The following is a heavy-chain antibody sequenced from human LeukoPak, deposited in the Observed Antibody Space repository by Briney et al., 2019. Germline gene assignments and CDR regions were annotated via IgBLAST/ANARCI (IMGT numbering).Heavy chain of an antibody. D-gene: IGHD3-22*01. CDR3: AKDGSYYYDSTPFDY. V-gene: IGHV3-23*01. CDR2: IDGSGGST. Sequence: GGSLRLSCAASGFTFSRYAMSWVRQAPGKGLEWVSAIDGSGGSTYYADSVKGRFTISRDNSKNTLYLQMNSLRAEDTAVYYCAKDGSYYYDSTPFDYWGQGALVTVSS. CDR1: GFTFSRYA. J-gene: IGHJ4*02.